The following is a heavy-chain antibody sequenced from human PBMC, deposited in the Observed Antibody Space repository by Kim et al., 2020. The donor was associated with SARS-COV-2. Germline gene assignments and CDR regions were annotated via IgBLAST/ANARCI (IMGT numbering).Heavy chain of an antibody. V-gene: IGHV3-23*01. Sequence: GGSLRLSCAASGFSFSDYGMAWVRHAPGKGLEWVSTISGTGGDNTYYAESVKGRFSISRDDSKNTLSLQMNSLRVEDTAGYFCVNVRGWGQGTLVTVPS. CDR2: ISGTGGDNT. D-gene: IGHD3-10*02. CDR3: VNVRG. CDR1: GFSFSDYG. J-gene: IGHJ4*02.